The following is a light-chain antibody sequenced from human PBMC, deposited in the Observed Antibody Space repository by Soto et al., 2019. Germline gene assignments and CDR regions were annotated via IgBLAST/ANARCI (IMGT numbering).Light chain of an antibody. V-gene: IGKV2-28*01. CDR1: QSLLHSDGYNY. J-gene: IGKJ2*01. CDR2: LGS. Sequence: SVMTQSPLSLPVTPGEPASISCRSSQSLLHSDGYNYLDWYLQKPGQSPQLLIYLGSNRASGVPDRFSGSGSGTDFTLKISRVEAEDVGVYYCMQALQTPYTFGQGTKVDIK. CDR3: MQALQTPYT.